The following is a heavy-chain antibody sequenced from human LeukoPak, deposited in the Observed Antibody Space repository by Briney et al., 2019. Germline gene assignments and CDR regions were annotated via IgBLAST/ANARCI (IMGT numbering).Heavy chain of an antibody. Sequence: SETLSLTCTVSGGSISSYYWGWIRQPPGKGLEWIGSIYYSGSTYCNPSLKSRVTISVDTSKNQFSLKLSSVTAADTAVYYCAAMNLITMVRGSNSPNYYYGMDVWGQGTTVTVSS. V-gene: IGHV4-39*07. D-gene: IGHD3-10*01. CDR2: IYYSGST. J-gene: IGHJ6*02. CDR3: AAMNLITMVRGSNSPNYYYGMDV. CDR1: GGSISSYY.